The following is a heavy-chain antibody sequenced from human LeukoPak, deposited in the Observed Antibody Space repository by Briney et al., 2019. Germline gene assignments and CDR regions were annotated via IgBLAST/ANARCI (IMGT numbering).Heavy chain of an antibody. CDR2: IYYSGST. D-gene: IGHD6-19*01. CDR3: AREVYSSGWYRDYGTDV. J-gene: IGHJ6*02. V-gene: IGHV4-59*01. Sequence: SETLSLTCTVSGGSISSYYWSWIRQPPGKGLEWIGYIYYSGSTNYNPSLKSRVTISVDTSKNQFSLKLSSVTAADTAVYYCAREVYSSGWYRDYGTDVWGQGTTVTVSS. CDR1: GGSISSYY.